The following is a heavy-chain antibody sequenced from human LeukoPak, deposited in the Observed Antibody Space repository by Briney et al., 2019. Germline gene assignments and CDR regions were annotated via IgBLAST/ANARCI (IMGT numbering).Heavy chain of an antibody. CDR2: ISYDGSNK. J-gene: IGHJ3*02. CDR1: GFTFSSYA. CDR3: ARGAIASPNDAFDI. Sequence: GGSLRLSCAASGFTFSSYAMHWVRQAPGKGLERVAVISYDGSNKYYADSVKGRFTISRDNSKNTLYLQMNSLRAEDTAVYYCARGAIASPNDAFDIWGQGTMVTVSS. V-gene: IGHV3-30-3*01.